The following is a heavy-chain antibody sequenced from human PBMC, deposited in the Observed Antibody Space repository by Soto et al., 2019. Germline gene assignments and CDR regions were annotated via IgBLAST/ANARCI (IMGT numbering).Heavy chain of an antibody. J-gene: IGHJ4*02. CDR2: IIPILGIA. V-gene: IGHV1-69*02. Sequence: ASVKVSCKASGGTFSSYTISWVRQAPGQGLEWMGRIIPILGIANYAQKFQGRVTITADKSTSTAYMELSSLRSEDTAVYYCAAEGDYGDSPFDYWGQGTLVTVSS. D-gene: IGHD4-17*01. CDR3: AAEGDYGDSPFDY. CDR1: GGTFSSYT.